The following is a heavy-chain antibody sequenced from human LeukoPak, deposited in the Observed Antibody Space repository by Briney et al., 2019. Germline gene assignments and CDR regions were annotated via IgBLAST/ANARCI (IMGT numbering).Heavy chain of an antibody. CDR2: VYHSGSA. J-gene: IGHJ4*02. Sequence: PSETLSLTCTVSGYSITSGYNWAWIRQPPGKVLEWIGSVYHSGSAYYNLSLKSRVTISVGTSKNQFSLKLSSVTAADTAVYYCVRYCSSTTCYTRAVDYWGQGTLVTVSS. V-gene: IGHV4-38-2*02. CDR1: GYSITSGYN. D-gene: IGHD2-2*02. CDR3: VRYCSSTTCYTRAVDY.